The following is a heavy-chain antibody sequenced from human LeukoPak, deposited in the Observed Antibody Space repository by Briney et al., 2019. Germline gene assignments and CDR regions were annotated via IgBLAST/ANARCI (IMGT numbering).Heavy chain of an antibody. Sequence: QPGGPLRLSCAASGFTFSNYAMHWVRQAPGKGLEWVSLISSGGTYEYYADSVKGRFTISRDNSKNTLYLQLNSLRAEDTAVYYCARDSTYYYDSGSSGPHYFDNWGQGTLVTVSS. J-gene: IGHJ4*02. V-gene: IGHV3-30*16. CDR1: GFTFSNYA. CDR2: ISSGGTYE. D-gene: IGHD3-10*01. CDR3: ARDSTYYYDSGSSGPHYFDN.